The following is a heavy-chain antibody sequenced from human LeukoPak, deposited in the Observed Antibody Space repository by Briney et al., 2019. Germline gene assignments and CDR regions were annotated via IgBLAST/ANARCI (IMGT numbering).Heavy chain of an antibody. D-gene: IGHD2-8*01. V-gene: IGHV3-23*01. Sequence: GGSLRLSCAASGFTFSNYAMTWVRQAPGKGLEWVSTIGGGPVYYADSVKDRFTISRDNSKNTLFLQMNSLRAEDTAIYYCAKDSYSHNGIYDALDIWGQGTKVTVSS. CDR1: GFTFSNYA. CDR3: AKDSYSHNGIYDALDI. J-gene: IGHJ3*02. CDR2: IGGGPV.